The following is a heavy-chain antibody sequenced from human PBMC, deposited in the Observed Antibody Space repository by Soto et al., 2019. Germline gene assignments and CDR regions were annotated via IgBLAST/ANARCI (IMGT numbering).Heavy chain of an antibody. CDR1: GGSISSSNW. D-gene: IGHD3-22*01. Sequence: PSETLSLTCAVSGGSISSSNWWSWVRQPPGKGLEWIGEIYHSGSTNYNPSLKSRVTISVDKSKNQFSLKLSSVTAADTAVYYCARDLRNYYDSSGPANWGQGTLVTVSS. CDR3: ARDLRNYYDSSGPAN. V-gene: IGHV4-4*02. CDR2: IYHSGST. J-gene: IGHJ4*02.